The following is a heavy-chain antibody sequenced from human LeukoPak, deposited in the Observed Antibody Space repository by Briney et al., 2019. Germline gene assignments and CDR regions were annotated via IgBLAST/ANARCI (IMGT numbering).Heavy chain of an antibody. CDR3: ANMIAARGYMDV. CDR1: GFTFSSYA. Sequence: GGSLRLSCAASGFTFSSYAMSWVRQAPGKGLKWVSAISGSGGSTYYADSVRGRFTISRHNSKHTLYLQMNSLRAEDTAVYYCANMIAARGYMDVWGKGTTVTVSS. D-gene: IGHD6-6*01. V-gene: IGHV3-23*01. J-gene: IGHJ6*03. CDR2: ISGSGGST.